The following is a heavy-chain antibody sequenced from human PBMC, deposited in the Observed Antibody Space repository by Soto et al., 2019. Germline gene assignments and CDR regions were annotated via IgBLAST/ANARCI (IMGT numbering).Heavy chain of an antibody. D-gene: IGHD2-15*01. Sequence: EVQLVESGGGLVKPGGSLRLSCTASGLSFSSDSVNWVRQAPGKGLEWVSSISGSSSYIYYADSVKGRFTISRDNAKNSVYLQMNSLRADDTAVYYCARGLGYCKVVSCSGAFDMWGQGTMVTVSS. V-gene: IGHV3-21*01. CDR3: ARGLGYCKVVSCSGAFDM. CDR1: GLSFSSDS. CDR2: ISGSSSYI. J-gene: IGHJ3*02.